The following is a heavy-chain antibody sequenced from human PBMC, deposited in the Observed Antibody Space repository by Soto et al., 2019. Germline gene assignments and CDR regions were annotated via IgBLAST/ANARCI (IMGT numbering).Heavy chain of an antibody. J-gene: IGHJ4*02. V-gene: IGHV3-23*01. CDR3: ARAPLRYCSGTICYPFDY. CDR2: ISDSGGGT. Sequence: PGGSLRLSCAASGFNFSSYAMSWVRQTPGKGLEWVSAISDSGGGTYHADFVKGRFTISRDNSENTLSLQMNSLRAEDTAVYYCARAPLRYCSGTICYPFDYWGQGALVTVSS. D-gene: IGHD2-15*01. CDR1: GFNFSSYA.